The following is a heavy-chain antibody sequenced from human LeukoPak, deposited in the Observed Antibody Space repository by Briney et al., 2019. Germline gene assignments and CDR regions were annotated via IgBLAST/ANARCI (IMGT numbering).Heavy chain of an antibody. CDR1: GGSISSGSYY. Sequence: SQTLSLTCTVSGGSISSGSYYWSWLRQPAGRGLEWIRRIYTSESTNYNPSLKSRVAISVDPSKNQFSLKLSSVTAADTAVYYCARRVRSSRDRLGTYYYGMDVWGQGTTVTVSS. CDR3: ARRVRSSRDRLGTYYYGMDV. D-gene: IGHD5-24*01. V-gene: IGHV4-61*02. CDR2: IYTSEST. J-gene: IGHJ6*02.